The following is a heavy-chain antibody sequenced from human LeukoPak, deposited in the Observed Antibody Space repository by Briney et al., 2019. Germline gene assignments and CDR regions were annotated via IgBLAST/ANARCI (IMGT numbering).Heavy chain of an antibody. CDR2: INHSGST. J-gene: IGHJ3*02. V-gene: IGHV4-34*01. CDR3: ARGADYYDSSGYYFGI. Sequence: PSETLSLTCAVYGGSFSGYYWSWIRQPPGKGLEWIGEINHSGSTNYNPSLKSRVTISVDTSKNQFSLKLSSVTAADTAVYYCARGADYYDSSGYYFGIWGQGTIVTVSS. D-gene: IGHD3-22*01. CDR1: GGSFSGYY.